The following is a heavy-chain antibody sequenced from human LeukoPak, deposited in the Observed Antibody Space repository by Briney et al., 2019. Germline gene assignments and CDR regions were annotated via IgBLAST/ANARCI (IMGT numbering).Heavy chain of an antibody. D-gene: IGHD3-22*01. CDR1: GYTFTSYG. CDR3: ARTHYYDSSGYYGAFDI. Sequence: ASVKVSCKASGYTFTSYGISWVRQAPGQGLEWMGWISAYNGNTNYAQKLQGRVTMTTDTSTSTAYMELRSLRSDDTAVYYCARTHYYDSSGYYGAFDIWGQGTMVTVSS. J-gene: IGHJ3*02. V-gene: IGHV1-18*01. CDR2: ISAYNGNT.